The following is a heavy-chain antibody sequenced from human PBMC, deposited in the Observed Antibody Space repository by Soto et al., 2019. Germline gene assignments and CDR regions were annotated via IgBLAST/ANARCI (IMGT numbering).Heavy chain of an antibody. Sequence: EVQLVESGGGLVQPGGSLRLSCAASGFMFSSHWMHWVRQAPGKGPVWVSRISADGRNTNYVDCVKGRFTISRDNARNTLFLQMNSLTAEDTAGYYCARRTDAYNWADYWGQGTLVTVSS. CDR2: ISADGRNT. CDR1: GFMFSSHW. D-gene: IGHD1-1*01. J-gene: IGHJ4*02. V-gene: IGHV3-74*01. CDR3: ARRTDAYNWADY.